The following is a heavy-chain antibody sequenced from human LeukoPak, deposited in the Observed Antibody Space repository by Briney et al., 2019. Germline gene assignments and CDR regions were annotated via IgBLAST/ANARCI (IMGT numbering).Heavy chain of an antibody. V-gene: IGHV4-61*01. D-gene: IGHD2-21*01. CDR2: IYYSGST. CDR3: ARGTYTGYIVVPDY. J-gene: IGHJ4*02. Sequence: SETLSLTCTVSGGSVSSGSYFWGWIRQPPGKSLEWIGYIYYSGSTTYNPSLKSRITISVDTSKNQFSLKLSSVTAADTAVYYCARGTYTGYIVVPDYWGQGTLVTVSS. CDR1: GGSVSSGSYF.